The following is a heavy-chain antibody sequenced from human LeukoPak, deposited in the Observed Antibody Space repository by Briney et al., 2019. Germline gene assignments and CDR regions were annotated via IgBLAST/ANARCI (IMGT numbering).Heavy chain of an antibody. V-gene: IGHV1-2*02. Sequence: GASVKVSCKASGYTFTGYYMHWVRQAPGQGLEWMGWINPNSGGTNYAQKFQGRVTVTRDTSISTAYMELSRLRSDDTAVYYCARELIAAAGYFDYWGQGTLVTVSS. D-gene: IGHD6-13*01. CDR1: GYTFTGYY. CDR3: ARELIAAAGYFDY. CDR2: INPNSGGT. J-gene: IGHJ4*02.